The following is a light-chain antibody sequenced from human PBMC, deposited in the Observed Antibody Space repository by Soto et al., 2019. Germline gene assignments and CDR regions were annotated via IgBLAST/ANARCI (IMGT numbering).Light chain of an antibody. CDR1: QGIGIT. J-gene: IGKJ4*01. CDR2: GAS. V-gene: IGKV3-15*01. CDR3: QRYNDWPLT. Sequence: IVMTQSPATLSVSPGERVTLSCRASQGIGITLAWYQQKPGQTPRLLIYGASTRATGIPARFSDSGSGTEFTLTINSLQSEDSAVYYCQRYNDWPLTFGGGTKVEIK.